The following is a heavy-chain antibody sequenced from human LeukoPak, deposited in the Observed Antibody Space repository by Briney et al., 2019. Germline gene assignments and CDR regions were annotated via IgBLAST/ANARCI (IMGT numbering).Heavy chain of an antibody. CDR3: ARSNTYYYDSSGYYADY. D-gene: IGHD3-22*01. J-gene: IGHJ4*02. CDR2: IIPIFGTA. CDR1: GGTFSSYA. V-gene: IGHV1-69*05. Sequence: SVKVSCKASGGTFSSYAISWVRQAPGQGLEWMGGIIPIFGTANYAQKFQDRVTITTDESTSTAYMELSSLRSEDTAVYYCARSNTYYYDSSGYYADYWGQGTLVTVSS.